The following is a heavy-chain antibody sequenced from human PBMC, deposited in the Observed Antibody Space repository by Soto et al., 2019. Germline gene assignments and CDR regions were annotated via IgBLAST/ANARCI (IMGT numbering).Heavy chain of an antibody. Sequence: SVKVSCRASGGTFSSYTISWVRQAPGQGLEWMGRIIPILGIANYAQKFQGRVTITADKSTSTAYMELSSLRSGDTAVYYCVRADLRNDAFDILGQGTMVTVSS. CDR2: IIPILGIA. V-gene: IGHV1-69*02. J-gene: IGHJ3*02. CDR1: GGTFSSYT. D-gene: IGHD1-1*01. CDR3: VRADLRNDAFDI.